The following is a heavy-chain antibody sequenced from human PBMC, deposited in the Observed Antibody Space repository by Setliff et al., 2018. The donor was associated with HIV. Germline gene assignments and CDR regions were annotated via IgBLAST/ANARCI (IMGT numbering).Heavy chain of an antibody. V-gene: IGHV4-59*01. J-gene: IGHJ6*03. CDR3: ARGADYYYYYMDV. CDR1: GGSISSYY. Sequence: SETLSLTCTVSGGSISSYYWSWIRQPPGKGLEWIGYIYYSGSTNHNPSLKSRVTISVDTSKNQFSLKLSSVTAADTAVYYCARGADYYYYYMDVWGKGTTVTVSS. CDR2: IYYSGST.